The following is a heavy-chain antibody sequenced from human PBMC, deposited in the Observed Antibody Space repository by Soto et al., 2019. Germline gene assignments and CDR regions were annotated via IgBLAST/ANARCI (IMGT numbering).Heavy chain of an antibody. CDR3: ARADDHDSSGPIDY. J-gene: IGHJ4*02. CDR1: GGSISSGGYS. D-gene: IGHD3-22*01. Sequence: SETLSLTCAVSGGSISSGGYSWSWIRQPPGKGLEWIGYIYHSGSTYYNPSLKSRVTISVDRSKNQFSLKLSSVTAADTAVYYCARADDHDSSGPIDYWGQGTLVTVSS. V-gene: IGHV4-30-2*01. CDR2: IYHSGST.